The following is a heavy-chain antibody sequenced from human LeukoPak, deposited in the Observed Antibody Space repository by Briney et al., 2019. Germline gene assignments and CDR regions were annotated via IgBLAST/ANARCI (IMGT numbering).Heavy chain of an antibody. CDR1: GHTLSEIS. Sequence: ASVKVSCKVSGHTLSEISMHWVRQAPGKGLEWMGSFDPEDGETTYAENFQGGFTMTEDTSRDTAYMELSSLRSEDTAVYFCATDKGGPGTTFHDPFDNWGQGTMVTVSS. V-gene: IGHV1-24*01. J-gene: IGHJ3*02. CDR3: ATDKGGPGTTFHDPFDN. CDR2: FDPEDGET. D-gene: IGHD1-7*01.